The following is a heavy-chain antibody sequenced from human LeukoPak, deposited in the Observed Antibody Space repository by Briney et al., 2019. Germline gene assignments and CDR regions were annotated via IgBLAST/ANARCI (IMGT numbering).Heavy chain of an antibody. CDR2: IYWDDDK. J-gene: IGHJ1*01. Sequence: SGPTLVKPTQTLTLTCTFSGFSLSTSGVGVGWIRQPPGKALEWLALIYWDDDKRYSPSLKSRLTITKDTSKNKVVLTMTNMDPVDTATYYCAHTTRPKQLVYFQHWGQGTLVTVSS. V-gene: IGHV2-5*02. CDR3: AHTTRPKQLVYFQH. D-gene: IGHD6-13*01. CDR1: GFSLSTSGVG.